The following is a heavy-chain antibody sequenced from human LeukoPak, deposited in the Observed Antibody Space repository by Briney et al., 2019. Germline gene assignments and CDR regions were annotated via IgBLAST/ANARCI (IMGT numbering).Heavy chain of an antibody. V-gene: IGHV4-28*01. D-gene: IGHD3-10*01. CDR2: IHYTGST. CDR3: ARNELGSGKYDP. CDR1: GDAITSSNR. J-gene: IGHJ5*02. Sequence: SDTLSHTCAVSGDAITSSNRWGWIRQAPGKGLEWIGYIHYTGSTYYSPSLKSRATMAVDMSKNQFSLKLSSVTAVDTAVYYCARNELGSGKYDPWGQGILVTVSS.